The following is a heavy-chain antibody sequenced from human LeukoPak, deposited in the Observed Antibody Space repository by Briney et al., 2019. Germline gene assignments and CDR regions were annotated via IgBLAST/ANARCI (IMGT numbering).Heavy chain of an antibody. CDR2: IKQDGSEK. CDR1: GFTFSSYW. V-gene: IGHV3-7*01. J-gene: IGHJ4*02. CDR3: AREGQGARGYSYGLDY. Sequence: QPGGSLRLSCAASGFTFSSYWMSWVRQAPGKGLEWVANIKQDGSEKYYVDSVKGRFTISRDNAKNSLYLQMNSLRAGDTAVYYCAREGQGARGYSYGLDYWGQGTLVTVSS. D-gene: IGHD5-18*01.